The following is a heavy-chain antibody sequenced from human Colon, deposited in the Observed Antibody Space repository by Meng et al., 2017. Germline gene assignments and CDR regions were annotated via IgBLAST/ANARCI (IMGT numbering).Heavy chain of an antibody. J-gene: IGHJ4*02. D-gene: IGHD3-10*02. CDR1: GGSVSSASYY. CDR2: IHYSGSR. V-gene: IGHV4-61*01. CDR3: ARDWGDVRGGFDF. Sequence: VQLQAAGPGLVRPSGTLSLTCNVSGGSVSSASYYWSWIRQPPGKGLEWIGLIHYSGSRNYNPSLKSRVTMSVDTSKNQVSLRLTSVTPEDTAIYYCARDWGDVRGGFDFWGQGTLVTVSS.